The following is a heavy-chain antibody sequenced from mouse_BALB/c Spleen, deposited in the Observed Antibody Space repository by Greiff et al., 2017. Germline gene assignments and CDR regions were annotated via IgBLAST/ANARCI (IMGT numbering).Heavy chain of an antibody. V-gene: IGHV1-54*01. J-gene: IGHJ3*01. Sequence: QVQLQQSGAELVRPGTSVKVSCKASGYAFTNYLIEWVKQRPGQGLEWIGVINPGSGGTNYNEKFKGKATLTADKSSSTAYMQLSSLTSDDSAVYFCARSSYGYDGFAYWGQGTLVTVSA. D-gene: IGHD2-2*01. CDR2: INPGSGGT. CDR1: GYAFTNYL. CDR3: ARSSYGYDGFAY.